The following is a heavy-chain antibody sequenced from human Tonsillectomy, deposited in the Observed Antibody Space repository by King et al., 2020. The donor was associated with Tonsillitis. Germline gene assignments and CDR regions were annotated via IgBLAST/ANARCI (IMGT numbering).Heavy chain of an antibody. CDR2: IKSKTDGGTT. J-gene: IGHJ6*03. Sequence: QLVQSGRGLVKPGGSLRLSYAASGFTFSNAWMSWVRQAPGKGLEWVGRIKSKTDGGTTDYAAPVKGRFTISRDDSKNTLYLQMNSLKTEDTAVYYCTTYYDFWSGYYKDYYYMDVWGKGTTVTVSS. CDR1: GFTFSNAW. D-gene: IGHD3-3*01. V-gene: IGHV3-15*01. CDR3: TTYYDFWSGYYKDYYYMDV.